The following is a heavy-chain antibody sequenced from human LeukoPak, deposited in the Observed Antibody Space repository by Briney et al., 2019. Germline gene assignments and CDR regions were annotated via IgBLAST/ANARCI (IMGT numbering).Heavy chain of an antibody. CDR2: IGGSGTRT. D-gene: IGHD6-13*01. CDR1: GFTFTTYG. J-gene: IGHJ4*02. V-gene: IGHV3-23*01. Sequence: PGGTLRLSCSASGFTFTTYGMNWVRQAPGKGLEWVSGIGGSGTRTYYADSVKGRFTISRDNSKNTLYLQMNSLRAEDTAVYYCAKSGGMTAAGFGYWGQGTLVTVSS. CDR3: AKSGGMTAAGFGY.